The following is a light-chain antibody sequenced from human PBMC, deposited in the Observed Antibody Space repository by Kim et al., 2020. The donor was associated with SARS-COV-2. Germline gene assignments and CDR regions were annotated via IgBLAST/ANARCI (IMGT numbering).Light chain of an antibody. CDR3: SSYTSSNIYV. J-gene: IGLJ1*01. CDR2: NGD. Sequence: GQSITSSGHSTSNDVDHYMRVSCYQQSPDTAATLLIYNGDDRPSGVPDRFSGSKSGNKGSLTNSGLHAGDEADYYCSSYTSSNIYVFGTGTKVTVL. V-gene: IGLV2-18*02. CDR1: SNDVDHYMR.